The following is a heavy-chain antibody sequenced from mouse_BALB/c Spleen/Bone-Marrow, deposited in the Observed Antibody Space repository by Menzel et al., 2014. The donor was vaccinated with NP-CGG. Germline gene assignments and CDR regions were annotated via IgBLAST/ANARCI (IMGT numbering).Heavy chain of an antibody. V-gene: IGHV10-1*02. CDR2: IRSKSNYYAT. D-gene: IGHD3-3*01. Sequence: DVKLVESGGGLVQPKGSLRLSCAASGFTFNTYAMSWVRQAPGKGLEWVARIRSKSNYYATHYADSVKDRFTISRDDSRNIVHLQMNNLKTEDIAIYYCVRQRDRHFDVWGAGTTVTVSS. J-gene: IGHJ1*01. CDR1: GFTFNTYA. CDR3: VRQRDRHFDV.